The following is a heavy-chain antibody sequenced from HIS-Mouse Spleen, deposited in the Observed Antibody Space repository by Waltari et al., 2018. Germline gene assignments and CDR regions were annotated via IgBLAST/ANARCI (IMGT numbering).Heavy chain of an antibody. J-gene: IGHJ6*02. D-gene: IGHD2-8*01. CDR3: ARDVGYCTNGVCYNHYGMDV. V-gene: IGHV1-69*01. CDR2: TIPIFGTA. Sequence: QVQLVQSGAEVKKPGSSVKVSCKASGGTFSSYAISWVRQVPGQGLEWMGGTIPIFGTANYAQKFQGRVTITADESTSTAYMELSSLRSEDTAVYYCARDVGYCTNGVCYNHYGMDVWGQGTTVTVSS. CDR1: GGTFSSYA.